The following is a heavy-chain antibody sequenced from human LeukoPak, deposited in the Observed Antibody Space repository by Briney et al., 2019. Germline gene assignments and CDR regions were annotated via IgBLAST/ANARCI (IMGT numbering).Heavy chain of an antibody. CDR1: GFTFNNYG. Sequence: PGGSLRLSCAASGFTFNNYGMSWVRQAPGKGLEWVAGISGSGVRTDYADSVKGRFTISRDNAKNTLYLQMNSLRAEATAVYYCAEGSREWELLDAFDIWGQGTMVTVSS. CDR3: AEGSREWELLDAFDI. V-gene: IGHV3-23*01. J-gene: IGHJ3*02. CDR2: ISGSGVRT. D-gene: IGHD1-26*01.